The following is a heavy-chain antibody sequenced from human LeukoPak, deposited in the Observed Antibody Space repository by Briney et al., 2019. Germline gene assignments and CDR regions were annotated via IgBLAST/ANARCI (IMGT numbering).Heavy chain of an antibody. V-gene: IGHV1-46*01. CDR2: INPSGCST. Sequence: ASVKVSCKASGYTFTSYYMHWVRQAPGQGLEWMGIINPSGCSTSYAQKFQGRGTMTRDTSTSTVYMELSSLRSEDTAVYYCARAFLGGSSSFWFDPWGQGTLVTVSS. CDR3: ARAFLGGSSSFWFDP. J-gene: IGHJ5*02. D-gene: IGHD6-6*01. CDR1: GYTFTSYY.